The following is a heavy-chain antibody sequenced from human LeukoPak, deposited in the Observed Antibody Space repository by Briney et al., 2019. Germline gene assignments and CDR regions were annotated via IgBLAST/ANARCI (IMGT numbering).Heavy chain of an antibody. CDR2: IYPHDSDT. Sequence: GESLKISCKGSGYSFTAYWIGWVRQMPGKGLEWMGIIYPHDSDTRYSPSFQGQVTISADKSIRTAYLQWSSLTASDTAMYYCARGERAMATRKAGFDHWGQGTQVTVSS. CDR3: ARGERAMATRKAGFDH. J-gene: IGHJ4*02. D-gene: IGHD5-24*01. CDR1: GYSFTAYW. V-gene: IGHV5-51*01.